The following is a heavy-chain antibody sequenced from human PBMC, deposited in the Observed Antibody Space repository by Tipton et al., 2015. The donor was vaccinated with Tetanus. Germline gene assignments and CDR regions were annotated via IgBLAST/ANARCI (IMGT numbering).Heavy chain of an antibody. CDR1: GGSIRSGDYQ. Sequence: LRLSCTVSGGSIRSGDYQWNWIRQPPGKGLEWLAYISDSGRTNSNYSLKSRITMSRDTSKNQFSLKLASVTAADTAVYYCARANYDFPKKGPFDSWGQGTLVIVSS. D-gene: IGHD3-3*01. J-gene: IGHJ4*02. CDR2: ISDSGRT. CDR3: ARANYDFPKKGPFDS. V-gene: IGHV4-61*08.